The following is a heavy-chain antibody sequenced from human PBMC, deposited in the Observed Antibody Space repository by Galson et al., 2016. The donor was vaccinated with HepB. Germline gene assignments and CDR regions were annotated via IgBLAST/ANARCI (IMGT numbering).Heavy chain of an antibody. Sequence: SLRLSCAASGFTFSDYFMSWLRQAPGKGLEWISYIGYGGNPTYYADSVKGRFTISRDNAKSSLYLEMNSRGSEDTAVYYCATQWRSWGQGTLVTVSA. CDR3: ATQWRS. J-gene: IGHJ4*02. V-gene: IGHV3-11*01. D-gene: IGHD2-8*01. CDR1: GFTFSDYF. CDR2: IGYGGNPT.